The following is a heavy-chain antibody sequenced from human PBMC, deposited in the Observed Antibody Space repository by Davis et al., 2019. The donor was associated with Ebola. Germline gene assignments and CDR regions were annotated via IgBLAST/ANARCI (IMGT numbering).Heavy chain of an antibody. CDR2: INPNSGGT. D-gene: IGHD3-22*01. Sequence: ASVKVSCKASGGTFSSYAISWVRQAPGQGLEWMGWINPNSGGTNYAQKFQGRVTMTRDTSISTAYMELSRLRSDDTAVYYCARVPYYYDSSGYDYYFDYWGQGTLVTVSS. CDR1: GGTFSSYA. V-gene: IGHV1-2*02. CDR3: ARVPYYYDSSGYDYYFDY. J-gene: IGHJ4*02.